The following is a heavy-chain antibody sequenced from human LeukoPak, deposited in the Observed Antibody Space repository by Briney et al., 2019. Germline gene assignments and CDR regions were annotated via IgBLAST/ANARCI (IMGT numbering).Heavy chain of an antibody. CDR3: AKGEHIVVVTALFDY. V-gene: IGHV3-30*18. CDR1: GFTFSSYG. CDR2: ISYNGSNK. J-gene: IGHJ4*02. D-gene: IGHD2-21*02. Sequence: GRSLRLSCAASGFTFSSYGMHWVRQAPGKGLEWVSVISYNGSNKYYADSVKGRFTISRDNSKNTLYLQMNSLRAEDTAVYYCAKGEHIVVVTALFDYGGQGNGVIVSA.